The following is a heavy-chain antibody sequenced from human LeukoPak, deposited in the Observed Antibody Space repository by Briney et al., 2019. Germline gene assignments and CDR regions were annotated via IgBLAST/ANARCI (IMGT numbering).Heavy chain of an antibody. J-gene: IGHJ6*03. V-gene: IGHV3-21*01. CDR1: GFTFSSYS. CDR3: ARSPEIVAGYYMDV. D-gene: IGHD6-19*01. CDR2: ISSSSSYI. Sequence: PGGSLRLSCAASGFTFSSYSMNWVRQAPGEGLEWVSSISSSSSYIYYADSVKGRFTISRDNAKNSLYLQMNSLRAEDTAVYYCARSPEIVAGYYMDVWGKGTTVTVSS.